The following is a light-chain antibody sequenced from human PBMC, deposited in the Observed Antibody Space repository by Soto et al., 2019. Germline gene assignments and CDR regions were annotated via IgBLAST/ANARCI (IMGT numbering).Light chain of an antibody. CDR3: GTWDNSLSGGV. Sequence: QSVLTQPPSVSAAPGQKVTISCSGSSSNIEDNYVSWYQQLPGTAPKLLIYEDNRRPSGIPDRFSGSKSGTSATLVITGRQTGEEADYYCGTWDNSLSGGVFGGGTKLTVL. CDR1: SSNIEDNY. CDR2: EDN. V-gene: IGLV1-51*02. J-gene: IGLJ3*02.